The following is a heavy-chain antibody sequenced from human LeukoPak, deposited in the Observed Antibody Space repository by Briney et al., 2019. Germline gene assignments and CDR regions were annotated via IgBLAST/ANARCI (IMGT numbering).Heavy chain of an antibody. Sequence: ASVNVSCKASGYTFTSHHIHWVRQAPGQGHEWMGIINPSGGSTNYGQKFQGRVTMTEDTSTDTAYMELSSLRSEDTAVYYCATVSNSGYDRSLDYWGQGTLVTVSS. V-gene: IGHV1-46*01. J-gene: IGHJ4*02. CDR1: GYTFTSHH. CDR2: INPSGGST. CDR3: ATVSNSGYDRSLDY. D-gene: IGHD5-12*01.